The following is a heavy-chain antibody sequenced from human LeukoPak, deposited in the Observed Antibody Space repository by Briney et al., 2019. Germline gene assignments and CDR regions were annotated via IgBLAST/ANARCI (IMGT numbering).Heavy chain of an antibody. V-gene: IGHV3-7*01. CDR1: GFTFSSYW. CDR2: IKQDGSEK. Sequence: GGSLRLSCAASGFTFSSYWMSWVRQAPGKGLEWVANIKQDGSEKYYVDSVKGRFTISRDNAKNSLYLQMNSLRAEDTAVYYCARAPKGYQLLFDPWGQGTLVTVSS. D-gene: IGHD2-2*01. CDR3: ARAPKGYQLLFDP. J-gene: IGHJ5*02.